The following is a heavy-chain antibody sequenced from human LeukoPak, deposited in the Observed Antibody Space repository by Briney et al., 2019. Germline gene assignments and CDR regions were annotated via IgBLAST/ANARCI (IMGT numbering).Heavy chain of an antibody. V-gene: IGHV4-39*07. Sequence: SETLSLTCTVSGGSISSTSYYWGWIRQPPGKGLEWIGSIYYSGSTYYNPFLNSRVTISVDTSKNQFSLKLSSVTAADTAVYYCARGSRIAAAGARDYYYMDVWGKGTTVTVSS. CDR1: GGSISSTSYY. CDR2: IYYSGST. J-gene: IGHJ6*03. CDR3: ARGSRIAAAGARDYYYMDV. D-gene: IGHD6-13*01.